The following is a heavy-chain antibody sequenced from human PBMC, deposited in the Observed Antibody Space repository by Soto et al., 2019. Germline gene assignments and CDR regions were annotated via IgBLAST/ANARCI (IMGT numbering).Heavy chain of an antibody. J-gene: IGHJ2*01. V-gene: IGHV3-9*01. CDR2: ISWNSGRI. Sequence: PGGSLRLSCAASGFIFDDYSMYWVRQVPGKGLEWVSGISWNSGRIVYADSVKGRFTISRDNAKNSLYLQMNSLRAEDTALYYCTKRSPGDGKWYFDHWGRGTQVTVSS. D-gene: IGHD2-21*01. CDR1: GFIFDDYS. CDR3: TKRSPGDGKWYFDH.